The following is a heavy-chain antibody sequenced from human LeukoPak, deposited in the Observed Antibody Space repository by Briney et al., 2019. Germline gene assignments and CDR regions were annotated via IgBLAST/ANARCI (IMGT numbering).Heavy chain of an antibody. CDR2: ISWNSGSI. V-gene: IGHV3-9*01. J-gene: IGHJ4*02. Sequence: GGSLRLSCAASGFTFDDYAMHWVRQAPGKGLEWVSGISWNSGSIGYADSVKGRFTISRDNAKNSLYLQMNSLRAEDTALYYCAKDYYYDSSGKNAYFDYWGQGPLVTVS. CDR1: GFTFDDYA. D-gene: IGHD3-22*01. CDR3: AKDYYYDSSGKNAYFDY.